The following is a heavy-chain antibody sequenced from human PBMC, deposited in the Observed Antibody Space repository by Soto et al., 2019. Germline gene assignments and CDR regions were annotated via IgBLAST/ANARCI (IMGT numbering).Heavy chain of an antibody. D-gene: IGHD1-1*01. V-gene: IGHV3-74*01. CDR1: GFTFSMYW. CDR3: TRGPRSTSTGTGAF. Sequence: GGSLRLSCAASGFTFSMYWMHWVRQVPGKGPEWVSRINDDGISTNYADSVKGRFTISRDNAKNTLYLQMNALRVEDTAVYYCTRGPRSTSTGTGAFWGQGTLVTVS. CDR2: INDDGIST. J-gene: IGHJ4*02.